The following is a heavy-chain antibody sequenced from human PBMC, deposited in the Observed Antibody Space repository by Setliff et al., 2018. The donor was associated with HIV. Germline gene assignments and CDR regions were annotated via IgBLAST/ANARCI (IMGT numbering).Heavy chain of an antibody. V-gene: IGHV4-39*07. CDR2: IYYSGST. D-gene: IGHD4-17*01. J-gene: IGHJ1*01. Sequence: PSETLSLTCTVSGGSISSGTYYWGWIRQPPGKGLEWIGSIYYSGSTYYNPSLKSRVIISLDTSKNQVSLRLKSVTAADTAIYFCVTGPARGLRYFQFWGQGTLVTVSS. CDR1: GGSISSGTYY. CDR3: VTGPARGLRYFQF.